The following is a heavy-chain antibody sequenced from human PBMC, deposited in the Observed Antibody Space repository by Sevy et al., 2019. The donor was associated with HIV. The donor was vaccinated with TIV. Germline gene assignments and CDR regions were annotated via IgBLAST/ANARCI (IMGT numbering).Heavy chain of an antibody. J-gene: IGHJ3*02. Sequence: SENLSLTCTVSGGSISSSSYYWGWIRQPPGKGLEWIGSIYYSGSTYYNPSLKSRVTISVDTSKNQFSLKLSSVTAADTAVYYCARPNCSGGSCYFAHAFDIWGQGTMVTVSS. CDR2: IYYSGST. CDR1: GGSISSSSYY. CDR3: ARPNCSGGSCYFAHAFDI. V-gene: IGHV4-39*01. D-gene: IGHD2-15*01.